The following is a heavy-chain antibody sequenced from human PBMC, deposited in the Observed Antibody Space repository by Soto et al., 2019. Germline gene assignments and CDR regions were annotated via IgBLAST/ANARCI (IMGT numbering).Heavy chain of an antibody. Sequence: QVQLVQSGAEEKKPGASVKVSCKASGYTFTSYAMHWVRQAPGQRLEWMGWINAGNGKTKYSQKFQGRVTITRDTPASTAYMALSSLRPADTAVYYCARGSGYYHGDDYWGQGTLFTVSS. J-gene: IGHJ4*02. D-gene: IGHD3-22*01. CDR3: ARGSGYYHGDDY. V-gene: IGHV1-3*05. CDR1: GYTFTSYA. CDR2: INAGNGKT.